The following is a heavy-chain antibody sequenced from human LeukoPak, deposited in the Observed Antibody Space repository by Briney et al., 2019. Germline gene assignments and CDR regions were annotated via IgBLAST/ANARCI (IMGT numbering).Heavy chain of an antibody. Sequence: SVKVSCKASGGTFSSYAISWVRQAPGQGLEWMGGIIPIFGTANYAQKFQGRVTITTDESTSTAYMELSSLRSEDTAVYYCAGSIWFGEFNAEVVFDYWGQGTLVTDSS. D-gene: IGHD3-10*01. CDR2: IIPIFGTA. CDR1: GGTFSSYA. CDR3: AGSIWFGEFNAEVVFDY. V-gene: IGHV1-69*05. J-gene: IGHJ4*02.